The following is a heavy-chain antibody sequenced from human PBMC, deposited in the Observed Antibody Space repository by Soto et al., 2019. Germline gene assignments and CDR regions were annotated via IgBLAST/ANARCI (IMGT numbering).Heavy chain of an antibody. D-gene: IGHD3-22*01. CDR2: INHSGST. V-gene: IGHV4-34*01. CDR3: ARESGDYYDSSGYYYARRSSHYGMDV. Sequence: QVQLQQWGAGLLKPSETLSLTCAVYGGSFSGYYWSWIRQPPGKGLEWIGEINHSGSTNYNPSLNSRVTISVDTSKNQFSLKLSSVTAADTAVYYCARESGDYYDSSGYYYARRSSHYGMDVWGQGTTVTVSS. CDR1: GGSFSGYY. J-gene: IGHJ6*02.